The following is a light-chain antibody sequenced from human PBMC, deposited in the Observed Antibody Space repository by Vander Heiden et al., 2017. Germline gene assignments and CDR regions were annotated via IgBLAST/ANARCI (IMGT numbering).Light chain of an antibody. CDR3: CSYAGSSTYV. V-gene: IGLV2-23*02. J-gene: IGLJ1*01. CDR2: EVS. CDR1: SSDVGGYNV. Sequence: QSSPPQPPSASASPGQSITVSSTGTSSDVGGYNVVYWYQQHPGKAHKLMIYEVSERPRGVANRFSGSKSGNTASLTISGLQAEDEDEYYCCSYAGSSTYVFGTGTKVTVL.